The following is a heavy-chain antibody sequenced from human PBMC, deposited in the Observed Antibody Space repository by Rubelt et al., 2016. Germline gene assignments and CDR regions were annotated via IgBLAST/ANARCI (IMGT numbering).Heavy chain of an antibody. CDR2: IDWDDDK. CDR3: ARTSWDYYDSSGYYENDAFDI. CDR1: GFSLSTSGMC. J-gene: IGHJ3*02. Sequence: QVTLRESGPALVKPTQTLTLTCTFSGFSLSTSGMCVSWIRQPPGRALEWLALIDWDDDKYYSTSLKTRLTIYKDTSKNLVVLTMTNMDPVDTATYYCARTSWDYYDSSGYYENDAFDIWGQGTMVTVSS. D-gene: IGHD3-22*01. V-gene: IGHV2-70*01.